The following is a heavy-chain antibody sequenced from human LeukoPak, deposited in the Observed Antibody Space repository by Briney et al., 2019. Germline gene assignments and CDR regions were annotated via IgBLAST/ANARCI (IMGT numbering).Heavy chain of an antibody. V-gene: IGHV1-69*04. CDR1: GGTLSNYA. J-gene: IGHJ4*02. D-gene: IGHD3-9*01. CDR2: IIPHLAIA. CDR3: ASGSRIRYFAWPHTTGDY. Sequence: SVKVSCKASGGTLSNYAISWVRQAPGQGLEWMGRIIPHLAIADYAQKFQGRVTITADKSTSTAYMEVSSLRSEDTAVYYCASGSRIRYFAWPHTTGDYWGQGTLVTVSS.